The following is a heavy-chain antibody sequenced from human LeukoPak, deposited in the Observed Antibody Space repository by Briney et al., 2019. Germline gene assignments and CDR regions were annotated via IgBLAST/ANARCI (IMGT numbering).Heavy chain of an antibody. CDR1: GFTFSSYS. CDR3: ARDGDYVWGSYPPHAPDY. D-gene: IGHD3-16*02. Sequence: PGGSLRLSCAASGFTFSSYSMNWVRQAPGKGLEWVSYISSSGSTIYYADSVKGRFTIPRDNAKNSLYLQMNSLRAEDTAVYYCARDGDYVWGSYPPHAPDYWGQGTLVTVSS. CDR2: ISSSGSTI. V-gene: IGHV3-48*04. J-gene: IGHJ4*02.